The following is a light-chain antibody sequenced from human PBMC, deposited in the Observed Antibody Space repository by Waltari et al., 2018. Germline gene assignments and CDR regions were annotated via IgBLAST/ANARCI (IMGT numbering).Light chain of an antibody. J-gene: IGLJ2*01. V-gene: IGLV2-8*01. CDR2: EVT. CDR1: SSDVGGFNY. CDR3: SSYGGNNNIL. Sequence: QSALTQPPSASGSPGQSVTISCTGTSSDVGGFNYVSWYQQHPGKAPKLIIFEVTNRPSGVPDRFSGSKSGNTAALTVSGLQSEDEADYYCSSYGGNNNILFGGGTKLSVL.